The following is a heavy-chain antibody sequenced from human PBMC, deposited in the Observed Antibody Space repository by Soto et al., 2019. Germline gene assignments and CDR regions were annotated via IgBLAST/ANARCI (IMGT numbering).Heavy chain of an antibody. CDR2: IIPIFGTA. J-gene: IGHJ5*02. D-gene: IGHD2-15*01. V-gene: IGHV1-69*13. CDR3: ARADGSGGSCYFSWFDP. Sequence: ASVKVSCKAPGGTFSSYAISWVRQAPGQGLEWMGGIIPIFGTANYAQKCQGRVTSTADDSTSTAYMQLSRLRSEDTAVYYCARADGSGGSCYFSWFDPWGQGTLVTVSS. CDR1: GGTFSSYA.